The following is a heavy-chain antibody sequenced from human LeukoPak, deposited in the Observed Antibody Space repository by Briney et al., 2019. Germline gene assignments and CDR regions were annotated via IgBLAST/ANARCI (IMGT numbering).Heavy chain of an antibody. V-gene: IGHV1-69*01. J-gene: IGHJ4*02. D-gene: IGHD2-2*01. CDR1: GGTFSSYA. Sequence: SVKFSCKASGGTFSSYAISWVRQAPGQGLEWMGGIIPIFGTANYAQKFQGRVTITADESTSTAYMELSSLRSEDTAVYYCARARDQLLTYFDYWGQGTLVTVSS. CDR3: ARARDQLLTYFDY. CDR2: IIPIFGTA.